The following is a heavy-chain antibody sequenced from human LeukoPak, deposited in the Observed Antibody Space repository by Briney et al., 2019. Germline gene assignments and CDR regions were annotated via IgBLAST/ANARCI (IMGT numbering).Heavy chain of an antibody. CDR2: ISGSGGST. D-gene: IGHD6-19*01. Sequence: GGSLRLSCAASGFTFSSYAMSWVRQAPGKGLEWVSAISGSGGSTYYADSVKGRFTISRDNSKNTLYLQMNSLRAEDTAVYYCAKGSGKQWLVLHPLDYWGQGTLVTVSS. CDR3: AKGSGKQWLVLHPLDY. J-gene: IGHJ4*02. V-gene: IGHV3-23*01. CDR1: GFTFSSYA.